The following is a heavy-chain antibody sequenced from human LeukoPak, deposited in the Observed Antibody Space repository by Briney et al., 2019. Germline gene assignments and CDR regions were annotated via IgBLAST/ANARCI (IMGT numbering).Heavy chain of an antibody. CDR3: AREFRQSNWNDGHWFDP. J-gene: IGHJ5*02. CDR2: VYYSGSS. Sequence: SETLSLTCTVSGGSISVYYWSWIRQPPGKGLEWIGYVYYSGSSNSNPSLESRVTISVDTSKNQFSLRLSSVTAEDTAIYYCAREFRQSNWNDGHWFDPWGQGTLVTVSS. D-gene: IGHD1-20*01. V-gene: IGHV4-59*01. CDR1: GGSISVYY.